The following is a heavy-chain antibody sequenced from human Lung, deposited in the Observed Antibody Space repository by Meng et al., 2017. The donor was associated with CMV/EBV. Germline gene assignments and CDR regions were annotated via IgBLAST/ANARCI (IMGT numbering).Heavy chain of an antibody. V-gene: IGHV1-3*01. CDR3: TRESVSCYGQGCNFDD. J-gene: IGHJ4*02. Sequence: GDAYTNYLIHAGRQAPGQRLEWVGRINAGRGNTEDSQRIQGRVTMRGSTTTSTVYIKMTMLPSENAAVYYCTRESVSCYGQGCNFDDWGQGTLVTVSS. CDR1: GDAYTNYL. D-gene: IGHD2-2*01. CDR2: INAGRGNT.